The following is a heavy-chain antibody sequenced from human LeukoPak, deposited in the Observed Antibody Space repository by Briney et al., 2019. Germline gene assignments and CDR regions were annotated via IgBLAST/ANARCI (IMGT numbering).Heavy chain of an antibody. V-gene: IGHV3-23*01. J-gene: IGHJ4*02. D-gene: IGHD5-18*01. CDR2: ISGSGGST. CDR1: GVSFSSYA. Sequence: GGSLRLSCAASGVSFSSYAMSWVRQAPGKGLEWVSDISGSGGSTYYADSVRGRFTISRDNSKNTLYLQMNSRRAEDTAVYYCAKDMYSYGRRPFDYWGQGTLVTVSS. CDR3: AKDMYSYGRRPFDY.